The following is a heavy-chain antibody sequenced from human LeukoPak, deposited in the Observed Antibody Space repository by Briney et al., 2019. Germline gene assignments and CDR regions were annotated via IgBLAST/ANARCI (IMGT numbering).Heavy chain of an antibody. V-gene: IGHV1-18*01. Sequence: GASVKVSCKASGYIFTSYGISWVRQAPGQGLEWMGWISVYNGNTNYPQKLQGRVTMTTDTSTTTAYMELRSLRSDDTAVYYCARDHARITPYYMDVWGKGTTVTVSS. D-gene: IGHD3-10*01. CDR3: ARDHARITPYYMDV. CDR2: ISVYNGNT. CDR1: GYIFTSYG. J-gene: IGHJ6*03.